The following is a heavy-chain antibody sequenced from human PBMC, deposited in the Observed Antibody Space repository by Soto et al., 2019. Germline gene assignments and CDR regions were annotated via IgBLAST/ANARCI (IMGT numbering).Heavy chain of an antibody. V-gene: IGHV1-24*01. Sequence: ASVKVSCKVSGYTLTELSMHWVRQAPGKGLEWMGGFDPEDGETIYAQKFQGRVTMTEDTSTDTAYMELSSLRSEDTAVYYCATAHPGDYLLGAFDIWGQGTMVTVSS. CDR2: FDPEDGET. D-gene: IGHD4-17*01. CDR1: GYTLTELS. CDR3: ATAHPGDYLLGAFDI. J-gene: IGHJ3*02.